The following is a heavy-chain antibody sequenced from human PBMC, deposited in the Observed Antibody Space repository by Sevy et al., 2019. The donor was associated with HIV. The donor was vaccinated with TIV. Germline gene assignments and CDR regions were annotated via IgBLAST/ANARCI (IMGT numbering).Heavy chain of an antibody. CDR3: ATAKDYYDSSGCPFDY. V-gene: IGHV1-24*01. Sequence: ASVKVSCKVSGYTLTELSMHWVRQAPGKGLEWMGSFDPEDGETIYAQKFQGRVTMTEDTSADTAYMVLSSLRSEDTAVDFCATAKDYYDSSGCPFDYWGQGTLVTVSS. J-gene: IGHJ4*02. D-gene: IGHD3-22*01. CDR2: FDPEDGET. CDR1: GYTLTELS.